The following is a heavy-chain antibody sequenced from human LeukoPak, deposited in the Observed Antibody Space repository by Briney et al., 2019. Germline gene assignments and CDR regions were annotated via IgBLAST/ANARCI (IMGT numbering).Heavy chain of an antibody. J-gene: IGHJ3*01. Sequence: RTGGSLRLSCAASGFNVSSNYMSWVRQTPGKGLEWVSGISWNSGRIGYADSVKGRFTISRDIAKNSLYLQMNSLRAEDTALYYCARDVSAVTSTGMDVWGQGTMVTVSS. D-gene: IGHD4-17*01. V-gene: IGHV3-9*01. CDR3: ARDVSAVTSTGMDV. CDR1: GFNVSSNY. CDR2: ISWNSGRI.